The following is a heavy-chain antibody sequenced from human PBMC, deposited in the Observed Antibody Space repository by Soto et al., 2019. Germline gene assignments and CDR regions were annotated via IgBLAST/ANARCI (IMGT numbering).Heavy chain of an antibody. CDR3: ARDLQYRYYYYYYGMDV. J-gene: IGHJ6*02. Sequence: GGSLRLSCAASGFTFSSYSMNWVRQLPGKGLEWVAVISYDGSNKYYADSVKGRFTISRDNSKNTLYLQMNSLRAEDTAVYYCARDLQYRYYYYYYGMDVWGQGTTVTVSS. V-gene: IGHV3-30*03. CDR2: ISYDGSNK. CDR1: GFTFSSYS. D-gene: IGHD4-4*01.